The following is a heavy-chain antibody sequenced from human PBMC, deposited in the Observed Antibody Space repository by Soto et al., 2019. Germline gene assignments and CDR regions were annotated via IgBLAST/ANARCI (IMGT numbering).Heavy chain of an antibody. V-gene: IGHV1-8*01. D-gene: IGHD3-16*01. J-gene: IGHJ5*01. CDR2: MTPDSGDT. CDR3: ARDPFYGWFDS. Sequence: QVQLVQSGAEVRKPGASVKVSCKASGHTLASYDINWVRQATGQGLEWMGWMTPDSGDTGYAQKFQGRVTMTWDTSITTAYMELSSLRSDETAAYYCARDPFYGWFDSWGQGTLVTVSS. CDR1: GHTLASYD.